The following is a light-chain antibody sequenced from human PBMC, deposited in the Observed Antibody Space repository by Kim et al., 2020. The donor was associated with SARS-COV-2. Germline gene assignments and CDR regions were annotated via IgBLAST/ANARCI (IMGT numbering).Light chain of an antibody. CDR3: QQRSMT. J-gene: IGKJ2*01. Sequence: EIVLTQSPATLSLSPGERATLSCRASQSVRSYVAWYQQKLGHAPRLLIYDANNRAPGIPPRFSGSGSGTDFTLTISTLEPEDFAVYYCQQRSMTFGQGTKLEI. CDR1: QSVRSY. V-gene: IGKV3-11*01. CDR2: DAN.